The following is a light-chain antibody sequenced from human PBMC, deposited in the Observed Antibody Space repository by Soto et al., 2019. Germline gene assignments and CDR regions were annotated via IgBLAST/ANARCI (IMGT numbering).Light chain of an antibody. V-gene: IGKV3-15*01. J-gene: IGKJ1*01. CDR1: ESVSSN. CDR3: QQYNKWRT. CDR2: GAS. Sequence: DIVMTQSPANLSVSPGERATLSCRASESVSSNFAWYQQKPGQAPRLLIYGASTRATGIPARIRGSGSGTEFTLTISSLQSEDFAVYYCQQYNKWRTFGQGTKVDIK.